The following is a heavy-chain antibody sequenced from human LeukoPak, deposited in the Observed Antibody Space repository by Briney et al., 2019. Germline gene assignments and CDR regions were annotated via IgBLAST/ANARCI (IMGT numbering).Heavy chain of an antibody. CDR3: AGGTTGTTGNY. V-gene: IGHV1-3*04. D-gene: IGHD1-1*01. CDR2: INTGNGNT. J-gene: IGHJ4*02. CDR1: GYTFTSYA. Sequence: ASVKVSCKASGYTFTSYAMHWVRQAPGQRLEWMGWINTGNGNTKYSQKFQGRVTITRDTSASTAYMELSSLRSEDTAVYYCAGGTTGTTGNYWGQGTLVTVSS.